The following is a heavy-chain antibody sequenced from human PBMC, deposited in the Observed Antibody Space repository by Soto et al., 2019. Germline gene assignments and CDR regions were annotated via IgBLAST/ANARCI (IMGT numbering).Heavy chain of an antibody. CDR3: ARAAVISGYDLFDY. Sequence: GQGLEWMGIINPSGGSTSYAQKFQGRVTMTRDTSTSTVYMELSSLRSEDTAVYYCARAAVISGYDLFDYWGQGTLVTVSS. CDR2: INPSGGST. D-gene: IGHD5-12*01. J-gene: IGHJ4*02. V-gene: IGHV1-46*01.